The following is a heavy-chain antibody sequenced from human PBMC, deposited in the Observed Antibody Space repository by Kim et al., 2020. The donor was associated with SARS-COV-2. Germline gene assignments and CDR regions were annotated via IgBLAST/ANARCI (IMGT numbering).Heavy chain of an antibody. D-gene: IGHD2-15*01. CDR1: GFTFSSYA. CDR3: ARERIVVVVAATRGKGDYYYYGMDV. V-gene: IGHV3-30*04. CDR2: ISYDGSNK. Sequence: GGSLRLSCAASGFTFSSYAMHWVRQAPGKGLEWVAVISYDGSNKYYADSVKGRFTISRDNSKNTLYLQMNSLRAEDTAVYYCARERIVVVVAATRGKGDYYYYGMDVWGQGTTVTVSS. J-gene: IGHJ6*02.